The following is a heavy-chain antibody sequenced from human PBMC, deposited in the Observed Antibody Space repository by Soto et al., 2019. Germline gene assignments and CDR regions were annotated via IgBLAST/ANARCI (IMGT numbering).Heavy chain of an antibody. D-gene: IGHD3-10*01. J-gene: IGHJ4*02. CDR1: GFTFSDYY. CDR2: ISSSSSYT. CDR3: ARDSHPYYYGSGSYRTPGY. Sequence: PGGSLRLSCAASGFTFSDYYMSWIRQAPGKGLEWVSYISSSSSYTNYADSVKGRFTISRDNAKNSLYLQMNSLRAEDTAVYYCARDSHPYYYGSGSYRTPGYWGQGTLVTVSS. V-gene: IGHV3-11*05.